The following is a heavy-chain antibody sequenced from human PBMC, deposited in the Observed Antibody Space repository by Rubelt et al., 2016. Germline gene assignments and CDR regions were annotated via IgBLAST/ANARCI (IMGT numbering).Heavy chain of an antibody. CDR1: GFSLTTRGVG. J-gene: IGHJ4*02. CDR3: AHNVATALADY. V-gene: IGHV2-5*02. Sequence: QITLKESGPTLVKPTQTLTLTCTFSGFSLTTRGVGVGWIRQPPGKALEWLAFIYWGDTKHYSPSLKSRLTITKDTSKNQVVLIMTHLGPVTTATYYCAHNVATALADYWRQGTLVAVSS. CDR2: IYWGDTK. D-gene: IGHD5-12*01.